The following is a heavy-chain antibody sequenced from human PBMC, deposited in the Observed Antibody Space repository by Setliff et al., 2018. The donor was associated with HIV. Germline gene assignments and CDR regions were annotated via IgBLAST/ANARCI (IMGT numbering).Heavy chain of an antibody. J-gene: IGHJ3*02. CDR3: ARGQTPSYGGDYRDTFDI. CDR1: GEFVSSGGNY. CDR2: IYYSGET. Sequence: PSETLSLTCTVFGEFVSSGGNYWGWVRQLPGKALEWIGYIYYSGETYYSPSLKSRVTISLDASQSQFSLSLTSVTAADTAVYYCARGQTPSYGGDYRDTFDIWGPGTKVTVSS. D-gene: IGHD4-17*01. V-gene: IGHV4-31*03.